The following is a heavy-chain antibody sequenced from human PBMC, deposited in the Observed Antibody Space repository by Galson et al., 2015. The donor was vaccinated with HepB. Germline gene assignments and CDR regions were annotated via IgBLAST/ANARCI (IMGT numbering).Heavy chain of an antibody. J-gene: IGHJ6*03. CDR2: LTYDGGNE. Sequence: SLSLSCAASGFTFSSSAMHWVRQAPGKGLEWVAALTYDGGNEYSADSVKGRFTIPRDNSNNTLYLNINSLRVEDTAVYYCGKSMIYYFYMDVWGKGTTVTVSS. D-gene: IGHD3-22*01. V-gene: IGHV3-30*18. CDR1: GFTFSSSA. CDR3: GKSMIYYFYMDV.